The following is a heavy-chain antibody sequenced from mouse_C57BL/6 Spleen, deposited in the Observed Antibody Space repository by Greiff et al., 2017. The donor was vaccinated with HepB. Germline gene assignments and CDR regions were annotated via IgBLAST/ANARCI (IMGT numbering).Heavy chain of an antibody. CDR3: ARDSVSSYYFDY. CDR2: ISDGGSYT. J-gene: IGHJ2*01. V-gene: IGHV5-4*01. D-gene: IGHD1-1*01. Sequence: EVKLVESGGGLVKPGGSLKLSCAASGFTFSSYAMSWVRQTPEKRLEWVATISDGGSYTYYPDNVKGRFTISRDNAKNNLYLQMSHLKSEDTAMYYCARDSVSSYYFDYWGQGTTLTVSS. CDR1: GFTFSSYA.